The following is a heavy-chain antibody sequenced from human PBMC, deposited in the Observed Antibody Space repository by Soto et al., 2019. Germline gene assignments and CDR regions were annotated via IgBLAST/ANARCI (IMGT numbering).Heavy chain of an antibody. CDR2: IYYTGST. CDR1: GGSMSSYY. J-gene: IGHJ4*02. Sequence: SETLSLTCIVSGGSMSSYYWSWIRQPPGKGLEWIGYIYYTGSTNYNPSLESRLTISVDKSKNQFSLTLTSVTAADTAVYYCARARATIAAAAIFDCWGQGTLVTVSS. V-gene: IGHV4-59*12. CDR3: ARARATIAAAAIFDC. D-gene: IGHD6-13*01.